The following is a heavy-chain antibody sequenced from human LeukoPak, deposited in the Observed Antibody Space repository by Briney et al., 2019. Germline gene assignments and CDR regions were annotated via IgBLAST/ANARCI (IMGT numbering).Heavy chain of an antibody. J-gene: IGHJ6*03. D-gene: IGHD2-2*01. Sequence: SVKVSCKASGGTFSSYAISWVRQAPGQGLEWMGGIIPIFGTANYAQKFQGRVTITTDESTSTAYMELSSLRSEDTAVYYCARFGRYCSSTSCSMDVWGKGTTVTVSS. CDR3: ARFGRYCSSTSCSMDV. V-gene: IGHV1-69*05. CDR2: IIPIFGTA. CDR1: GGTFSSYA.